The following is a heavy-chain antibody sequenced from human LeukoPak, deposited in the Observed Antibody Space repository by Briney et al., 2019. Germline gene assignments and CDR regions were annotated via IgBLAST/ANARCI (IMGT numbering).Heavy chain of an antibody. Sequence: GGSLRLSCAASGFTFNNCSMNWLRQAPGRGLEWVSYITSSSTTIYYADSVKGRFTISGDNAKNSLYLQMNSLRAEDTAVYYCAKTPSEDTIFGVVIIPPYFDYWGQGTLVTVSS. J-gene: IGHJ4*02. V-gene: IGHV3-48*04. CDR1: GFTFNNCS. D-gene: IGHD3-3*01. CDR2: ITSSSTTI. CDR3: AKTPSEDTIFGVVIIPPYFDY.